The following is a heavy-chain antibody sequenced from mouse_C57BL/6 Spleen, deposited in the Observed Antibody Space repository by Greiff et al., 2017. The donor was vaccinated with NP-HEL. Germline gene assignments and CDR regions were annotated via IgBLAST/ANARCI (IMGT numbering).Heavy chain of an antibody. J-gene: IGHJ4*01. CDR3: ARDRALRAMDY. CDR2: ISDGGSYT. Sequence: EVKVVESGGGLVKPGGSLKLSCAASGFTFSSYAMSWVRQTPEKRLEWVATISDGGSYTYYPDNVKGRFTISRDNAKNNLYLQMSHLKSEDTAMYYCARDRALRAMDYWGQGTSVTVSS. CDR1: GFTFSSYA. D-gene: IGHD2-12*01. V-gene: IGHV5-4*01.